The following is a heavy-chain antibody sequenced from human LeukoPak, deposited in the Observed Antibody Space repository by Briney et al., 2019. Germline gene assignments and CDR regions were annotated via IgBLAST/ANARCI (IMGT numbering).Heavy chain of an antibody. CDR1: GMSFNVYE. CDR3: ARERRGYSYGTLDP. J-gene: IGHJ5*02. V-gene: IGHV3-30-3*01. Sequence: QPGGSLRLSCAASGMSFNVYEMYWVRQSPGKGLEWVALISSDGFRKNYAESVKGRFTLSRDNSKNTMDLQMNNLRVEDTAVYYCARERRGYSYGTLDPWGQGTLVTVSS. D-gene: IGHD5-12*01. CDR2: ISSDGFRK.